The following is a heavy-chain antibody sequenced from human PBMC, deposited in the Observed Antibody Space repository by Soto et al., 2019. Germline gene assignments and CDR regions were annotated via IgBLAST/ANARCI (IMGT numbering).Heavy chain of an antibody. Sequence: QVQLVQSGAEVKKPGASVKVSCKASGYTFTSYGISWVRQAPGQGLEWMGWISAYNGNTNYAQKLQGRVTMTTDTATSTADRELRSLRSDDTAVYYCARYDSSGPASLGWFDPWGQGTLVTVSS. V-gene: IGHV1-18*04. J-gene: IGHJ5*02. CDR1: GYTFTSYG. D-gene: IGHD3-22*01. CDR3: ARYDSSGPASLGWFDP. CDR2: ISAYNGNT.